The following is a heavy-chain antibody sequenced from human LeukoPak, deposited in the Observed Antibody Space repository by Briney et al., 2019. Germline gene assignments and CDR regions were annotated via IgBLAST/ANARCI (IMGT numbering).Heavy chain of an antibody. V-gene: IGHV3-72*01. CDR3: ARYQLPVRYFDF. Sequence: HSGGSLRLSCAASGFTFSSYAMSWVRQAPGKGLEWVARIRNKANSYTTEYAASVEGRFTISRDDSKNSLYLRMNSLKTEDTAVYYCARYQLPVRYFDFWGQGTLVTVSS. J-gene: IGHJ4*02. CDR1: GFTFSSYA. CDR2: IRNKANSYTT. D-gene: IGHD2-2*01.